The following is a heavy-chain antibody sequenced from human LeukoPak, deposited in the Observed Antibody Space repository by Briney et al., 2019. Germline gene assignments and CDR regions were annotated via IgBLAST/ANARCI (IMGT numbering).Heavy chain of an antibody. CDR3: AREEDYGFDY. Sequence: TSETLSLTCTVSVGSISSYYWSWIRQPPGKGLEWIGYIYYSGSTNYNPSLKSRVTISVDTSKNQFSLKLSSVTAADTAVYYCAREEDYGFDYWGQGTLVTVSS. V-gene: IGHV4-59*01. D-gene: IGHD4-17*01. J-gene: IGHJ4*02. CDR1: VGSISSYY. CDR2: IYYSGST.